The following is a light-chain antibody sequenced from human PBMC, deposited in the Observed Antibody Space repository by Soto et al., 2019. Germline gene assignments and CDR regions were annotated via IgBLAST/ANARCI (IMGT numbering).Light chain of an antibody. CDR2: AAS. J-gene: IGKJ1*01. CDR3: QQSYSTPWT. Sequence: DIQMTQSPSSLSASVGDRVTITCRASQSISSYLNWYQQKPGKAPKLLIYAASSLQSGVPSRFSGSGSGTDFTLTISSLSPEDFATYYCQQSYSTPWTFGQGTKVEIK. CDR1: QSISSY. V-gene: IGKV1-39*01.